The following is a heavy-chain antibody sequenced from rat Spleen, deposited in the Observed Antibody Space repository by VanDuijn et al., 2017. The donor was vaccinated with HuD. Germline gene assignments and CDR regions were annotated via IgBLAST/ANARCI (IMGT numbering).Heavy chain of an antibody. J-gene: IGHJ4*01. CDR3: TASMDA. V-gene: IGHV2-1*01. Sequence: QVQLKESGPGLVQPSQTLSLTCTVSGFSLTSYDVHWVRQPPGKGLEWMGGIWGDGSTDYNSALKSRLSISRDTSKSQVFLKMNSLQTEDTAIYFCTASMDAWGQGASVTVSS. CDR2: IWGDGST. CDR1: GFSLTSYD.